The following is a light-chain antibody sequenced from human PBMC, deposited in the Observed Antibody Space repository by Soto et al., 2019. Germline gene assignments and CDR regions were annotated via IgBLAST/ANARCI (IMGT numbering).Light chain of an antibody. CDR3: QSYDSSLRGV. V-gene: IGLV2-8*01. J-gene: IGLJ3*02. CDR1: SSDVGAYDY. Sequence: QPVLTQPPSASGSPGQSVTISCTGTSSDVGAYDYVSWYQQHPGKAPKLMIYEINKRPSGVPDRFSGSKSGNTASLTVSGLQAEDEADYYCQSYDSSLRGVFGGGTKLTVL. CDR2: EIN.